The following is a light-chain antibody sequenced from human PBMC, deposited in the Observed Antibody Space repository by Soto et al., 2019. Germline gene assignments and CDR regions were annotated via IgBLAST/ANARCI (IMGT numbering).Light chain of an antibody. CDR1: QGISSY. CDR2: AAS. Sequence: IQTTQSPSSLSASKGARVTINCRASQGISSYLAWYQEKPGKAPKLMMYAASTLQSGVPSRFSGSESGTDFTLTISCLQSEDCATYECQQSYSYPPTFGQWTKLDIK. V-gene: IGKV1-8*01. J-gene: IGKJ1*01. CDR3: QQSYSYPPT.